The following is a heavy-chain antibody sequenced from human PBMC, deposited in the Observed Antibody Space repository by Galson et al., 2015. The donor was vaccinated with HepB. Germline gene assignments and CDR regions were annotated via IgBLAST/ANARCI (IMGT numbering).Heavy chain of an antibody. CDR1: GFTFSSYA. CDR3: ARDGLRFLRDWYFDL. D-gene: IGHD3-3*01. CDR2: ISYDGSNK. J-gene: IGHJ2*01. V-gene: IGHV3-30-3*01. Sequence: SLRLSCAASGFTFSSYAMHWVRQAPGKGLEWVAVISYDGSNKYYADSVKGRFTISRDNSKNTLYLQMNSLRAEDTAVYYCARDGLRFLRDWYFDLWGRGTLVTVSS.